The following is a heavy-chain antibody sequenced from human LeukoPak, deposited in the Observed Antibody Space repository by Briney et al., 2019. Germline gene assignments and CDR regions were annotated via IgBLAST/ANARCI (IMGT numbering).Heavy chain of an antibody. D-gene: IGHD5-18*01. J-gene: IGHJ4*02. Sequence: GGSLRLSCAASGFAFNTYAMSWVRQAPGKGLEWVSALSANGVSTYYADSVKGRFTISRDNPKNTLYLQMSKLRAEDTAIYYCAKDKSYGLDYWGQGTLVTVSS. CDR1: GFAFNTYA. CDR2: LSANGVST. CDR3: AKDKSYGLDY. V-gene: IGHV3-23*01.